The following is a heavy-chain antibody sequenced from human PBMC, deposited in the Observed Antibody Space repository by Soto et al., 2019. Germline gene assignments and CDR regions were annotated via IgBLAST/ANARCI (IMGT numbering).Heavy chain of an antibody. CDR3: ARDPVVVAATPRDGMDV. D-gene: IGHD2-15*01. J-gene: IGHJ6*02. CDR2: IIPIFGTA. V-gene: IGHV1-69*13. Sequence: SVKVSCKASGGTFSSYAISWVRQAPGQGREWMGGIIPIFGTANYAQKFQGRVTITADESTSTAYMELSSLRSEDTAVYYCARDPVVVAATPRDGMDVRGQGTTVTVSS. CDR1: GGTFSSYA.